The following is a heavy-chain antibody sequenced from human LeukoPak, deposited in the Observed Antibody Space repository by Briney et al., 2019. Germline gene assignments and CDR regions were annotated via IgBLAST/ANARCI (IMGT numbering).Heavy chain of an antibody. J-gene: IGHJ4*02. CDR3: ARGGEYPSRYSNTWSTFDY. V-gene: IGHV4-59*01. D-gene: IGHD6-13*01. CDR1: GGSISSYY. Sequence: SETLSLTCTVSGGSISSYYWSWIRQPPGKGLECIGYIYYSGSTNYNPSLKSRVTISVDTSKKQFSLKLSSVTAADTAVYYCARGGEYPSRYSNTWSTFDYWGQGTLVTVSS. CDR2: IYYSGST.